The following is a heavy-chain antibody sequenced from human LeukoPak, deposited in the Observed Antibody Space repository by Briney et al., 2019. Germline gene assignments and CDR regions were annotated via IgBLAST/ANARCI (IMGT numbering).Heavy chain of an antibody. J-gene: IGHJ4*02. CDR3: ARGPFNYYDSSGYYDY. CDR1: GGSFTSGSYY. V-gene: IGHV4-61*09. Sequence: SETLSLTCTVSGGSFTSGSYYWSWIRQPAGKGLEWIGHIYSSGSTNYNPSLKSRVTISVDTSKNQFSLELSSVTAADTAVYYCARGPFNYYDSSGYYDYWGQGTLVTVSS. D-gene: IGHD3-22*01. CDR2: IYSSGST.